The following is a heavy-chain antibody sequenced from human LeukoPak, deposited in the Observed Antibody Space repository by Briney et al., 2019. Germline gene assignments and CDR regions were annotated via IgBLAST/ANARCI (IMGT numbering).Heavy chain of an antibody. J-gene: IGHJ3*02. D-gene: IGHD2-15*01. CDR1: GGSISSSNW. CDR3: ARAVDCSGGSCYLDAFDI. Sequence: SETLSLTCAVSGGSISSSNWWSWVRQPPGKGLGWIGEIYHSGSTNYNPSLKSRVTISVDKSKDQFSLKLSSVTAADTAVYYCARAVDCSGGSCYLDAFDIWGQGTMVTVSS. CDR2: IYHSGST. V-gene: IGHV4-4*02.